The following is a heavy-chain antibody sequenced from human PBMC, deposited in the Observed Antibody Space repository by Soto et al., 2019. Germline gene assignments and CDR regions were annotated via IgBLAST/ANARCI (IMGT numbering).Heavy chain of an antibody. CDR3: TRELLTTIIGY. CDR2: ISGSGDAT. V-gene: IGHV3-23*01. J-gene: IGHJ4*02. D-gene: IGHD5-12*01. Sequence: PGGSLRLSCAASGFTFPSHAMSWVRQAPGKGLEWVSGISGSGDATYYADSVEGRFTISRDNSQNTLYLQMNSLRDEDTAIYYCTRELLTTIIGYWGLGTLVTVSS. CDR1: GFTFPSHA.